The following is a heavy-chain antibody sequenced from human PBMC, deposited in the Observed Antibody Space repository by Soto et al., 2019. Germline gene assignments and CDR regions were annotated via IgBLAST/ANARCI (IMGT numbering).Heavy chain of an antibody. J-gene: IGHJ4*02. D-gene: IGHD2-2*01. CDR1: GGSIRSGGYS. CDR3: ARLIHCKTTSCYFDY. CDR2: VYHSGST. Sequence: SETLSLTCAVSGGSIRSGGYSWNWIRQPPGKGLEWIGYVYHSGSTHYNPSLKSRVTISGDTSKNQFSLKLSSVTAADTAVFYCARLIHCKTTSCYFDYWGQGTLVTVSS. V-gene: IGHV4-30-2*03.